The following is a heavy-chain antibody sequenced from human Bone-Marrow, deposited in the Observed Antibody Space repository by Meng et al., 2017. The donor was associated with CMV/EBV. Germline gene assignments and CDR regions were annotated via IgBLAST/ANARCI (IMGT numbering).Heavy chain of an antibody. J-gene: IGHJ6*02. Sequence: ASVKVSCKASGYTFSSYGFSWVRQAPGQGLEWMGWISTSNGNTIYAQKIQDRVTMTRETSTSTVYMELRSLRSDDTAVYYCARDMYGSGSYYYGMDVWVQGTTVTVSS. D-gene: IGHD3-10*01. CDR3: ARDMYGSGSYYYGMDV. CDR2: ISTSNGNT. V-gene: IGHV1-18*01. CDR1: GYTFSSYG.